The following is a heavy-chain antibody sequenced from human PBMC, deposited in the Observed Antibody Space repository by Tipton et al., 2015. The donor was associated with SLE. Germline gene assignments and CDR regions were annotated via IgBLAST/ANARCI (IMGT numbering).Heavy chain of an antibody. J-gene: IGHJ4*02. CDR1: GGSISSYY. CDR3: ARDAPYCGGGCYAD. D-gene: IGHD2-21*01. Sequence: GLVKPSETLSLTCTVSGGSISSYYWNWIRQPAGKGLEWIGRLYTSGSTHYNPSLKSRITISVDTSKNQFSLKLSSVTAADTAVYYCARDAPYCGGGCYADWGQGSLVTVSS. V-gene: IGHV4-4*07. CDR2: LYTSGST.